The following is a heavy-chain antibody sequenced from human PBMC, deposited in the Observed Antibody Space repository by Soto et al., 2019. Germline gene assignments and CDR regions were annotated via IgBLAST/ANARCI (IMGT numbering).Heavy chain of an antibody. Sequence: GGSLRLSCAASGFTFSVYWMSWVRQAPGKGLEWVANIKEGGSEKYYVDSVKGRFTISRDNAKNSLYLQMNSLRAEDTAVYYCARDAVYSGYVIDYWGQGTLVTVSS. CDR3: ARDAVYSGYVIDY. CDR1: GFTFSVYW. J-gene: IGHJ4*02. D-gene: IGHD5-12*01. CDR2: IKEGGSEK. V-gene: IGHV3-7*01.